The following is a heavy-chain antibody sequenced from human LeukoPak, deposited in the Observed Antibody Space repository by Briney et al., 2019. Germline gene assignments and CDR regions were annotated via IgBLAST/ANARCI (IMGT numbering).Heavy chain of an antibody. CDR1: GGSISSSSYY. V-gene: IGHV4-39*01. CDR3: ARRGITGTKFGWFDP. D-gene: IGHD1-7*01. CDR2: IYYSGST. Sequence: SETLSLTCTVSGGSISSSSYYWGWVRQPPGKGLEWIGSIYYSGSTYYNPSLKSRVTISVDTSKNQFSLKLSSVTAADTAVYYCARRGITGTKFGWFDPWGQGTLVTVSS. J-gene: IGHJ5*02.